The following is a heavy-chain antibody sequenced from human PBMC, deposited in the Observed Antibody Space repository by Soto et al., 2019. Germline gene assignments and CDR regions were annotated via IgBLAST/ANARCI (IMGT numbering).Heavy chain of an antibody. Sequence: ASVKVSCKASGYTFTGYYMHWVRQAPGQGLEWMGWINPNSGGTNYAQKFQGRVTMTRDTSISTAYMELSRLRSGDTAVYYCARDWSLGYSSSWYPDYWGQGTLVTVSS. CDR3: ARDWSLGYSSSWYPDY. J-gene: IGHJ4*02. CDR1: GYTFTGYY. CDR2: INPNSGGT. D-gene: IGHD6-13*01. V-gene: IGHV1-2*02.